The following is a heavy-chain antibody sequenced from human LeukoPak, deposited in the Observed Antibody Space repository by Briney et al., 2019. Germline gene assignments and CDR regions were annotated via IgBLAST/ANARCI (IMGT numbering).Heavy chain of an antibody. D-gene: IGHD3-10*01. CDR3: ARRVGRWFGERAYYYNYMDV. CDR1: AFTFSSYG. CDR2: INHRRST. J-gene: IGHJ6*03. V-gene: IGHV4-34*01. Sequence: GSLRLSCAASAFTFSSYGMHWVRQPPGKGLEWIGEINHRRSTKYSPSLKSRVTISVDTSKNQFSLRLSSVTAADTAVYYCARRVGRWFGERAYYYNYMDVWGKGTTVTISS.